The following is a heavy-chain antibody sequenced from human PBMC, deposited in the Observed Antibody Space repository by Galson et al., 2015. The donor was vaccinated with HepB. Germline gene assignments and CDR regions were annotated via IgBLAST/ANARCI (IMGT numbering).Heavy chain of an antibody. Sequence: SLRLSCAASGFTFSDYYMSWIRQAPGKGLEWVSNNIGSGSAMSYADSVKGRFTISRDNAKNSLYLQLNSLRAEDTAVYYCARLRGGAFDIWGQGTMVTVSS. V-gene: IGHV3-11*01. J-gene: IGHJ3*02. D-gene: IGHD4-17*01. CDR2: NIGSGSAM. CDR1: GFTFSDYY. CDR3: ARLRGGAFDI.